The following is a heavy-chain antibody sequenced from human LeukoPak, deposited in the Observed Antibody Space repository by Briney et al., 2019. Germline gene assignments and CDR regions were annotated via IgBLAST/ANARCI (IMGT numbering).Heavy chain of an antibody. CDR3: ARDPKIVHVAVNWFDP. Sequence: ASVKVSCKASGYTFIDYYIHWVRQAPGQGLEWMGWINPNNGGTNYAQKFQGRVTMTRDTSISTAYMELSRLTSDDTAVYYCARDPKIVHVAVNWFDPWGQETLVTVSS. CDR1: GYTFIDYY. J-gene: IGHJ5*02. V-gene: IGHV1-2*02. CDR2: INPNNGGT. D-gene: IGHD2/OR15-2a*01.